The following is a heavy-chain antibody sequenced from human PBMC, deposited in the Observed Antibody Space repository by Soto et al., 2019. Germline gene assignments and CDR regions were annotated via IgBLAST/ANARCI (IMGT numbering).Heavy chain of an antibody. CDR1: GFTFSSYA. V-gene: IGHV3-30-3*01. J-gene: IGHJ3*02. Sequence: GGSLRLSCAASGFTFSSYAMHWVRQAPGKGLEWVAVISYDGSNKYYADSVKGRFTISRDNSKNTLYLQMNSLRAEDTAVYYCARGRLYGAFDIWGQGTMVTVSS. CDR2: ISYDGSNK. CDR3: ARGRLYGAFDI. D-gene: IGHD2-2*02.